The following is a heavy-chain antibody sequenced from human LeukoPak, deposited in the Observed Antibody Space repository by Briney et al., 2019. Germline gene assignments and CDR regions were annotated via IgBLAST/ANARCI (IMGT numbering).Heavy chain of an antibody. CDR1: GFTFSSYS. CDR3: ARDGFHSGTFFDY. V-gene: IGHV3-48*02. J-gene: IGHJ4*02. Sequence: GGSLRLSCAASGFTFSSYSFNWVRQAPGKGLEWISYIDSSGSSLYYADSVKGRFTVSRDNAQNSLYLQMNSLRDEDTAVYYCARDGFHSGTFFDYWGQGTLVTVSS. CDR2: IDSSGSSL. D-gene: IGHD1-26*01.